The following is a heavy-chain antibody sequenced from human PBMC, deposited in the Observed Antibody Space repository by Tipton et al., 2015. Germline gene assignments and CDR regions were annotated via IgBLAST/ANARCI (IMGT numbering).Heavy chain of an antibody. Sequence: VQLVQSGAEVKKSGESLKISCKASGYSFNNYWIGWVRQMPGKGLEWMGIIYPDDSDSTYSPSFRGLVTFSADKSISTAYLQWSSLRASDSAMFSCARQRDDYFDLWGQGTLVTVSA. CDR3: ARQRDDYFDL. D-gene: IGHD2-21*02. CDR1: GYSFNNYW. J-gene: IGHJ4*02. V-gene: IGHV5-51*01. CDR2: IYPDDSDS.